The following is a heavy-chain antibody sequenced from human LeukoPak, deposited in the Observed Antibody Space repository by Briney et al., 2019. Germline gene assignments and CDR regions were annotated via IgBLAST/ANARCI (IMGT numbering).Heavy chain of an antibody. V-gene: IGHV3-9*01. D-gene: IGHD3-22*01. CDR1: GFTFDDYA. CDR3: AKAPTFGYYDSSDAFDI. Sequence: PGRSLRLSCAASGFTFDDYAMHWVGQAPGKGLEWVSGISWNSGSIGYADSVKGRFTISRDNAKNSLYLQMNSLRAEDTALYYCAKAPTFGYYDSSDAFDIWGQGTMVTVSS. J-gene: IGHJ3*02. CDR2: ISWNSGSI.